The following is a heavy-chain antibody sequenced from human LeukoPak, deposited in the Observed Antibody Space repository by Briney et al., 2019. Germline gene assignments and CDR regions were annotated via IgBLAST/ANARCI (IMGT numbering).Heavy chain of an antibody. J-gene: IGHJ4*02. CDR3: ARGYGDYGSGSYYTGGDY. D-gene: IGHD3-10*01. CDR2: ISHSGST. V-gene: IGHV4-34*01. CDR1: GGSFSGYY. Sequence: PSETLSLTCAVYGGSFSGYYWSWIRQPPGKGLEWIGEISHSGSTNYNPSLKSRVTISVDTSKNQFSLKLSSVTAADTAVYYCARGYGDYGSGSYYTGGDYWGQGTLVTVSS.